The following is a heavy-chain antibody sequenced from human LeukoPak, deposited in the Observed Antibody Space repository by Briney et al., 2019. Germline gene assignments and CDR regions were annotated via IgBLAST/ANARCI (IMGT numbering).Heavy chain of an antibody. V-gene: IGHV1-3*01. CDR3: ARASAAGSFDY. D-gene: IGHD6-13*01. J-gene: IGHJ4*02. CDR2: INAGNGST. Sequence: GASVKVSCKASGYTFTSYAMHWVRQAPGQRLEWMGWINAGNGSTKYSQEFQGRVTITRDTSTSTAYMELSSLRSDDTAVYYCARASAAGSFDYWGQGTLVTVSS. CDR1: GYTFTSYA.